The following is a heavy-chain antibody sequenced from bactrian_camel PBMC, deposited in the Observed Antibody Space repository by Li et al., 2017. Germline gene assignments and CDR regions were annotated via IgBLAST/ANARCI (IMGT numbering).Heavy chain of an antibody. V-gene: IGHV3S6*01. CDR3: VSGNSAGSWYGYNY. D-gene: IGHD6*01. CDR1: GFTISNFN. J-gene: IGHJ4*01. CDR2: IDSNATST. Sequence: HVQLVESGGGLVQPGGSLRLSCAASGFTISNFNMNWVRQAPGKGLEWVSRIDSNATSTYYADSVKGRFTISADHAKNTLLLQLNSLKTEDTGMYYCVSGNSAGSWYGYNYWGQGTQVTVS.